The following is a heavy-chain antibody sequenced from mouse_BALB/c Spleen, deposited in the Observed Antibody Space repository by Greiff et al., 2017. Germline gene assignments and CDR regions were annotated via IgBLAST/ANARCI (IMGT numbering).Heavy chain of an antibody. CDR1: GFTFSSYA. V-gene: IGHV5-9-4*01. Sequence: DVMLVESGGGLVKPGGSLKLSCAASGFTFSSYAMSWVRQSPEKRLEWVAEISSGGSYTYYPDTVTGRFTISRDNAKNTLYLEMSSLRSEDTAMYYCARDVGNYYYFDYWGQGTTLTVSS. D-gene: IGHD2-1*01. CDR2: ISSGGSYT. CDR3: ARDVGNYYYFDY. J-gene: IGHJ2*01.